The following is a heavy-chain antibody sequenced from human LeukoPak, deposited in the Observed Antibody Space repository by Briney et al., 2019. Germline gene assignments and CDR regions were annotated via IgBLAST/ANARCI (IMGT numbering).Heavy chain of an antibody. CDR3: ARRELLGYSYGLRTFNI. Sequence: GGSLRLSCAASGFTVSSNYMSWVRQAPGKGLEWVSFIYSGGIYNDGTTNYGDSVKGRFTISRDNSKNTLYLQMNSLRAEDTAVYYCARRELLGYSYGLRTFNIWGQGTTVTVSS. D-gene: IGHD5-18*01. CDR1: GFTVSSNY. V-gene: IGHV3-66*04. J-gene: IGHJ3*02. CDR2: IYSGGIYNDGTT.